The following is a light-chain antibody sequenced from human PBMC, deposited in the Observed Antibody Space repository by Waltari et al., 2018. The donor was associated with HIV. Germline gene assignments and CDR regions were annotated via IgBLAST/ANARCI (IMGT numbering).Light chain of an antibody. J-gene: IGKJ4*01. CDR1: QSVSSSY. V-gene: IGKV3D-7*01. CDR2: GAS. CDR3: QQDYNLPRT. Sequence: PGERVTLSCRASQSVSSSYLTWYQQKPGQAPRLLIYGASTRATSIPARFSGSGSGTDFTLTFSSLQPEDFAVYYCQQDYNLPRTFGGGTKVEIK.